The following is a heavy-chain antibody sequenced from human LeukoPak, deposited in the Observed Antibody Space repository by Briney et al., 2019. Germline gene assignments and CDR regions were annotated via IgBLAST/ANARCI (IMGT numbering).Heavy chain of an antibody. CDR3: AGIAAAGREVVGLDFDY. D-gene: IGHD6-13*01. CDR1: GGSISSGDYY. V-gene: IGHV4-30-4*01. Sequence: PSETLSLTCTVSGGSISSGDYYWSWIRQPPGKGLEWIGYIYYSGSTYYNPSLKSRVTISVDTSKNQFSLKLSSVTAADTAVYYCAGIAAAGREVVGLDFDYWGQGTLVTVSS. J-gene: IGHJ4*02. CDR2: IYYSGST.